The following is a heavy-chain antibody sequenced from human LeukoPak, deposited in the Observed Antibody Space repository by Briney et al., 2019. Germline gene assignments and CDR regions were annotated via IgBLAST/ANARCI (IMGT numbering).Heavy chain of an antibody. D-gene: IGHD1-26*01. Sequence: SETLSLTCTVFGGSVSSSGFYWGWIRQPPGKGLEWIGSVYYSGATYYNPSLESRVTMSLDKSSNQLSLNLTSMTAADTATYYCSRESGAFCPFGYWGQGTLVIVSS. CDR2: VYYSGAT. V-gene: IGHV4-39*07. J-gene: IGHJ4*02. CDR3: SRESGAFCPFGY. CDR1: GGSVSSSGFY.